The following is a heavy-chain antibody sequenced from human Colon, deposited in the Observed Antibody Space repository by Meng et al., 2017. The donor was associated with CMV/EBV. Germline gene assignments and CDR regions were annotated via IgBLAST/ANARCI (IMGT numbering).Heavy chain of an antibody. J-gene: IGHJ4*02. Sequence: GSLRLSCSVSGGSISGGGYWGWYRQPPGKGLEYIGNIYYTGGTNYNPALKSRVTMSVDMTKNQFSLKMRSVTAAYTAVYYCAKDSQHQLIGDWGQGTLVTVSS. CDR3: AKDSQHQLIGD. V-gene: IGHV4-39*07. D-gene: IGHD2-21*01. CDR1: GGSISGGGY. CDR2: IYYTGGT.